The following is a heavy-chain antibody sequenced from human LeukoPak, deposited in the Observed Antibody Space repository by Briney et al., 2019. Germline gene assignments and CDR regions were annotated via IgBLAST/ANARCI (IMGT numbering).Heavy chain of an antibody. CDR3: ARTLVDPDAFDI. CDR1: GGSISSGGYY. CDR2: IYYSGST. V-gene: IGHV4-31*03. Sequence: SSETLSLTCTVSGGSISSGGYYWSWIRQHPGKGLEWIGYIYYSGSTYYNPSLKSRVTISVDTSKNQFSLKLSSVTAEDTAVYYCARTLVDPDAFDIWGQGTMVTVSS. D-gene: IGHD6-6*01. J-gene: IGHJ3*02.